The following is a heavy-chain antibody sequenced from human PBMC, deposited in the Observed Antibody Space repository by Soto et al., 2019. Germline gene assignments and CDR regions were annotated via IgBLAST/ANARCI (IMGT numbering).Heavy chain of an antibody. CDR1: GGSISSGDYY. Sequence: SETLSLTCTVSGGSISSGDYYWSWIRQSPGKGLEWIGYIYDSGSTNYNPSLKSRVTISVDTSKNQFSLKLSSVTAADTAIYYCARHTGYSSGWYYFDYWGQGTLVTVSS. V-gene: IGHV4-61*08. D-gene: IGHD6-19*01. CDR2: IYDSGST. J-gene: IGHJ4*02. CDR3: ARHTGYSSGWYYFDY.